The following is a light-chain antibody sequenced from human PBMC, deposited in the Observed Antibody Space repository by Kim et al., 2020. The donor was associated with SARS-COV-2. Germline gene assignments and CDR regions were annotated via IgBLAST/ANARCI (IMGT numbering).Light chain of an antibody. V-gene: IGKV1-27*01. J-gene: IGKJ3*01. CDR1: RGVSTY. CDR3: QKYNSAPFP. CDR2: GAS. Sequence: PSVGLRVTPSCPASRGVSTYLAWFQQNPGKVPKLRVYGASTLQSGVPSRFSCSGSGTDFTLTISSLQPEDVATYYCQKYNSAPFPFGPGTRVDIK.